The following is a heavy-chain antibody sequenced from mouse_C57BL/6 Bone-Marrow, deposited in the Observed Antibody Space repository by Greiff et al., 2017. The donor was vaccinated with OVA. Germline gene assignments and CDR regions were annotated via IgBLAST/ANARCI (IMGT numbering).Heavy chain of an antibody. CDR3: ARHRGPAWFAY. D-gene: IGHD3-3*01. CDR1: GFTFSDYY. J-gene: IGHJ3*01. CDR2: ISNGGGST. Sequence: EVKLMESGGGLVQPGGSLKLSCAASGFTFSDYYMYWVRQTPEKRLEWVAYISNGGGSTYYPDTVKGRFTISRDNAKNTLYLQMSRLKSEDTAMYYCARHRGPAWFAYWGQGTLVTVSA. V-gene: IGHV5-12*01.